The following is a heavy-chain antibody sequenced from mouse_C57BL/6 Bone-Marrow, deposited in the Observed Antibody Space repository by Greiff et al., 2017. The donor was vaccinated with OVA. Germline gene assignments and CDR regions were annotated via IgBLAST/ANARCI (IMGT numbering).Heavy chain of an antibody. CDR3: ARLGYYGSSYVWYFDV. D-gene: IGHD1-1*01. J-gene: IGHJ1*03. CDR2: INPNYGTT. CDR1: GYSFTDYN. V-gene: IGHV1-39*01. Sequence: EVQLQQSGPELVKPGASVKISCKASGYSFTDYNMNWVKQSNGKSLEWIGVINPNYGTTSYNQKFKGKATLTVDQSSSTAYMQLDSLTSEDSAVYYCARLGYYGSSYVWYFDVWGTGTTVTVSS.